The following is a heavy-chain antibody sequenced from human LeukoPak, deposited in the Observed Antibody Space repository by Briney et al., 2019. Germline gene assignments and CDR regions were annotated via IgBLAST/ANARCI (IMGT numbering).Heavy chain of an antibody. V-gene: IGHV4-4*07. J-gene: IGHJ4*02. CDR2: IYTSGST. CDR1: GGSISSYY. Sequence: PSETLSLTCTVSGGSISSYYWSWIRQPAGKGLEWIGRIYTSGSTNYNPSLKSRVTMSVDTSKNQFSLKLSSVTAADTAVYYCARHASRALTGYPFDYWGQGTLVTVSS. CDR3: ARHASRALTGYPFDY. D-gene: IGHD3-9*01.